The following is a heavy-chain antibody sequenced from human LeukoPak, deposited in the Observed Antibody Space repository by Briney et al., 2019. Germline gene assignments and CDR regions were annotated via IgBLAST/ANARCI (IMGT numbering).Heavy chain of an antibody. CDR3: ARHTGSLGNPPMDV. CDR2: SYPGDSDT. D-gene: IGHD2-8*02. J-gene: IGHJ6*03. V-gene: IGHV5-51*01. Sequence: GESLKISCKGSGYSFTSYWIAWVRQMPGKGLEWMGISYPGDSDTRYSPSFQGQVTISADKSIATAYLQWSSLKASDTAIYYCARHTGSLGNPPMDVWGKGTTVTVSS. CDR1: GYSFTSYW.